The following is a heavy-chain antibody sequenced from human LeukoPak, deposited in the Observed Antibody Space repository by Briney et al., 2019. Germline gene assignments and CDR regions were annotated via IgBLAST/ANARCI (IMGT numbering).Heavy chain of an antibody. CDR2: ISYNGHQ. Sequence: GGSLRLSCAASGFTFVNYGFHWVRQAPMKALEWVAFISYNGHQKYGDSVKGRFTISRDNSKSTLYLQMNGLRPEDTALYYCARDPLDISRWGNAFDIWGQGTIVTVSS. V-gene: IGHV3-30-3*01. D-gene: IGHD2-2*03. CDR3: ARDPLDISRWGNAFDI. J-gene: IGHJ3*02. CDR1: GFTFVNYG.